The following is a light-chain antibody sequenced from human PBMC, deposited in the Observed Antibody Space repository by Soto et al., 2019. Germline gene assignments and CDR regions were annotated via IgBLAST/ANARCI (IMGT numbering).Light chain of an antibody. CDR2: DAS. V-gene: IGKV1-33*01. CDR1: QDISNY. J-gene: IGKJ5*01. Sequence: DSEMTQSPSSLSASVGDRVTITCQASQDISNYLNWYQQKTGRAPKLLIYDASSLESGVSSRVSGSGSATHFTFTISSLQPDDIATYYCQQYEDFPLTFGQGTRLDIK. CDR3: QQYEDFPLT.